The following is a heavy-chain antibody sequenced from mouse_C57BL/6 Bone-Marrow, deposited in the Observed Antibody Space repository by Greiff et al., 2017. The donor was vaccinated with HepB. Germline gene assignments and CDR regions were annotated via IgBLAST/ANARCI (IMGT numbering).Heavy chain of an antibody. Sequence: QVQLQQPGAELVKPGASVKMSCKASGYTFTSYWITWVKQRPGQGLEWIGDIYPGSGSTNYNEKFKSKATLTVDTSSSTAYMQLSSLTSEDSAVYYCARERTMVRDAMDYWGQGTSVTVSS. J-gene: IGHJ4*01. CDR1: GYTFTSYW. V-gene: IGHV1-55*01. CDR2: IYPGSGST. D-gene: IGHD2-2*01. CDR3: ARERTMVRDAMDY.